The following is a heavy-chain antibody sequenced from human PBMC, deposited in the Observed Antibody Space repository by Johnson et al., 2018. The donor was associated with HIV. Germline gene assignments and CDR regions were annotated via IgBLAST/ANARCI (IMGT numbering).Heavy chain of an antibody. CDR2: ISYDGSNK. CDR3: AREFLPYGSGSYYSYGAFDI. J-gene: IGHJ3*02. CDR1: GFTFSSSA. Sequence: QVQLVESGGGVVQPGRSLRLSCAASGFTFSSSAMHWVRQASGKGLEWVAVISYDGSNKYYGDSVKDRFTISRDNSKNTLYLQMNSLRAEDTAVYYCAREFLPYGSGSYYSYGAFDIWGQGTMVTVSS. V-gene: IGHV3-30*14. D-gene: IGHD3-10*01.